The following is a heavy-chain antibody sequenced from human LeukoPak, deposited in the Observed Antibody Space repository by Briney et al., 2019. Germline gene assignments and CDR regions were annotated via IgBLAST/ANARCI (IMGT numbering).Heavy chain of an antibody. CDR3: ATTPREYSSTWYYFDY. J-gene: IGHJ4*02. Sequence: PSETLSLTCTVSGYSISSGYYWARIRQSPGKGLEWIGSIYHSGSTYYNPSLKSRVTMSVDTSKKQFSLNLSSVTAADTAVYYCATTPREYSSTWYYFDYWGQGILVTVSS. D-gene: IGHD6-13*01. CDR1: GYSISSGYY. CDR2: IYHSGST. V-gene: IGHV4-38-2*02.